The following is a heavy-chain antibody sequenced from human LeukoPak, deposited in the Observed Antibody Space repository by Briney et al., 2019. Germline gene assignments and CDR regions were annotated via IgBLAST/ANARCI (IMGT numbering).Heavy chain of an antibody. D-gene: IGHD1-26*01. CDR1: GYTFTSYA. J-gene: IGHJ4*02. CDR2: IIPIFGTA. V-gene: IGHV1-69*13. Sequence: SVKVSCKASGYTFTSYAISWVRQAPGQGLEWMGGIIPIFGTANYAQKFQGRVTITADESTSTAYMELSSLRSEDTAVYYCASLIVGATSLDYWGQGTLVTVSS. CDR3: ASLIVGATSLDY.